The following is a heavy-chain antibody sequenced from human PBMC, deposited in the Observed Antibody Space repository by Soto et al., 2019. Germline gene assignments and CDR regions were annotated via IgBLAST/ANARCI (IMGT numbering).Heavy chain of an antibody. CDR3: ARVGGYCSGGSCYSAYYYGMDV. CDR2: IYYSGST. CDR1: GGSISSYY. Sequence: QVQLQESGPGLVKPSETLSLTCTVSGGSISSYYWSWIRQPPGKGLEWIGYIYYSGSTNYNPSLKSRVTISVDTSKNQFSLKLSSVTAADTAVYYCARVGGYCSGGSCYSAYYYGMDVWGQGTTVTVSS. J-gene: IGHJ6*02. V-gene: IGHV4-59*01. D-gene: IGHD2-15*01.